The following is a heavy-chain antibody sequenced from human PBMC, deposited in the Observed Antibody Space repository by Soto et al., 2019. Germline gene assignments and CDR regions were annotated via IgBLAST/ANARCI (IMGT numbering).Heavy chain of an antibody. CDR2: IYYSGST. J-gene: IGHJ4*02. CDR1: GGSISSYY. CDR3: ARRWGAAVDY. V-gene: IGHV4-59*08. D-gene: IGHD1-26*01. Sequence: QVQLQESGPGLVKPSETLSLTCTVSGGSISSYYWSWIRQPPGKGLEWIAYIYYSGSTNYNPSLKSRVTISVDTSKNQFSLKLSSVTAADTAVYYCARRWGAAVDYWGQGTLVTVSS.